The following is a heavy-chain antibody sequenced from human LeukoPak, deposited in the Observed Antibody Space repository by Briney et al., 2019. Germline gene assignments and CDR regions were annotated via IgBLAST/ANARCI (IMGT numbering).Heavy chain of an antibody. CDR2: IYYSGST. CDR3: ARVGQWLEYYYYYYMDV. CDR1: DAYIGSSF. J-gene: IGHJ6*03. D-gene: IGHD6-19*01. Sequence: SETLSLTCSISDAYIGSSFWSWIRLPPGKGLEWIGYIYYSGSTNYNPSLKSRVTISVDTSKNQFSLKLSSVTAADTAVCYGARVGQWLEYYYYYYMDVWGKGTTVTVSS. V-gene: IGHV4-59*13.